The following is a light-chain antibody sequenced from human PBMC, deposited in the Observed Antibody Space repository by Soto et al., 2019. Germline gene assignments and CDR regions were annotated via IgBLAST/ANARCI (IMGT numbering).Light chain of an antibody. J-gene: IGLJ3*02. Sequence: QSVLTQPASVSGSPGQSITISCIGTSSDVGAYNYVSWYQQHPGKAPKLMIYEVSNRPSGVSNRFSGSKSGNTASLTISGLQAEDEADYYCNSYTSSSTLNWVFGGGTKGTVL. CDR2: EVS. CDR3: NSYTSSSTLNWV. V-gene: IGLV2-14*01. CDR1: SSDVGAYNY.